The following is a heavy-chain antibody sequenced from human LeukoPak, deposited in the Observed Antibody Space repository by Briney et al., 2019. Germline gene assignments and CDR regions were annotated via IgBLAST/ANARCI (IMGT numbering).Heavy chain of an antibody. CDR1: GGSISSYY. CDR3: ARGVVVVAAIHYHDAFDI. V-gene: IGHV4-59*01. CDR2: IYYSGST. Sequence: PSETLSLTCTVSGGSISSYYWSWIRQPPGKGLEWIGYIYYSGSTNYSPSLKSRVTISVDTSKNQFSLKLSSVTAADTAVYYCARGVVVVAAIHYHDAFDIWGQGTMVTVSP. D-gene: IGHD2-15*01. J-gene: IGHJ3*02.